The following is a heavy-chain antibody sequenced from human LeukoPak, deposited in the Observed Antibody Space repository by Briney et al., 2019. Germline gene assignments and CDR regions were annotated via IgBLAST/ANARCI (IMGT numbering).Heavy chain of an antibody. CDR3: ARAVKYRSGPLTDLLPYYFDY. Sequence: ASVKVSCKASGYTFTGYYMHWVRQAPGQRLEWMGWINTGNGNTKYSQEFQSRVTITRDTSANTAYMELSSLRSEDMAVYYCARAVKYRSGPLTDLLPYYFDYWGQGTLVTVSS. CDR2: INTGNGNT. V-gene: IGHV1-3*03. J-gene: IGHJ4*02. D-gene: IGHD6-19*01. CDR1: GYTFTGYY.